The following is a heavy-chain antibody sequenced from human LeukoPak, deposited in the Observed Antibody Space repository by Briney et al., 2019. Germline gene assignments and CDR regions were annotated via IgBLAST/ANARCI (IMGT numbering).Heavy chain of an antibody. J-gene: IGHJ3*02. D-gene: IGHD3-22*01. V-gene: IGHV5-51*01. Sequence: GESPKIYCQGSGYILNSYWIGLVRQMPGKGIEWKGIIYPGDSDTRYSPSFQGQVTISADKSISTAYLQWSSLKASDTAMYYCARHRTLRYYYDSRTNDAFDIWGQGTMVTVSS. CDR1: GYILNSYW. CDR3: ARHRTLRYYYDSRTNDAFDI. CDR2: IYPGDSDT.